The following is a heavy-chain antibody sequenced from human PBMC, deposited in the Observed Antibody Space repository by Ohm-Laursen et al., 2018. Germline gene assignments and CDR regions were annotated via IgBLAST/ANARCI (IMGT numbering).Heavy chain of an antibody. Sequence: SLRLSCTASGFTFSSYAMHWVRQAPGKGLEYVSAISSNGGSTYYANSVKGRFTISRDISKNTLYLQMGSLRAEDMAVYYCARSYYYDTKDFDYWGQGTLVTVSS. D-gene: IGHD3-22*01. CDR1: GFTFSSYA. CDR3: ARSYYYDTKDFDY. V-gene: IGHV3-64*01. CDR2: ISSNGGST. J-gene: IGHJ4*02.